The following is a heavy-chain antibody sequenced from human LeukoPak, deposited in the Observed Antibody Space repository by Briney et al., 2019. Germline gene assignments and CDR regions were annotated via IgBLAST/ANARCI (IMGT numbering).Heavy chain of an antibody. CDR1: GGSISSYY. Sequence: SETLSLTCTVSGGSISSYYWGWIRQPPGKGLEWIGSIYYSGSTYYNPSLKSRVTISVDTSKNQSSLKLSSVTAADTAVYYCARGSRLWFGELSGRWFDPWGQGTLVTVSS. V-gene: IGHV4-39*01. CDR2: IYYSGST. D-gene: IGHD3-10*01. CDR3: ARGSRLWFGELSGRWFDP. J-gene: IGHJ5*02.